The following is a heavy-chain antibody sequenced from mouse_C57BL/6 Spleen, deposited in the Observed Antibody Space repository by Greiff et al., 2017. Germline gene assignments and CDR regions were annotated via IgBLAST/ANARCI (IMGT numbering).Heavy chain of an antibody. D-gene: IGHD2-1*01. CDR2: IDPSDSYT. CDR1: GYTFTSYW. J-gene: IGHJ3*01. V-gene: IGHV1-69*01. Sequence: VQLQQPGAELVMPGASVKLSCKASGYTFTSYWMHWVKQRPGQGLEWIGEIDPSDSYTNYNQKFKGKSTLTVDKSSSTAYMQLSSLTSEDSAVYYCARVPVTTGAAYWGQGTLVTVSA. CDR3: ARVPVTTGAAY.